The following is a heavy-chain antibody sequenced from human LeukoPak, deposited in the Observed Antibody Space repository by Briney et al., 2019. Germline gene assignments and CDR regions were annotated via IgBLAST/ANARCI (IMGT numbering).Heavy chain of an antibody. V-gene: IGHV4-4*07. CDR2: IYTSGST. D-gene: IGHD4-17*01. CDR3: ARDTHYGDYSWFDP. Sequence: PSETLSLTCTVSGDSISNYYWSWIRQPAGKGLEWIGRIYTSGSTNYNPSLKSRVTMSVDTSKNQFSLKLSSVTAADTAVYYCARDTHYGDYSWFDPWGQGTLVTVSS. J-gene: IGHJ5*02. CDR1: GDSISNYY.